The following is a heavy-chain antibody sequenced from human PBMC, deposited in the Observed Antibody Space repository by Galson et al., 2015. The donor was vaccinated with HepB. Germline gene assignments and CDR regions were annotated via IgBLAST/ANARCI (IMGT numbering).Heavy chain of an antibody. CDR1: GFTFSTHW. J-gene: IGHJ4*02. CDR2: IKFDGGEM. V-gene: IGHV3-7*01. D-gene: IGHD6-19*01. Sequence: SLRLSCAASGFTFSTHWMNWVRQAPGKGLEWVANIKFDGGEMNYVDSVKGRFTISRDNAQNSLYLQMNSLKAEDTALYYCATYASGSDWYGGKHWGQGTLVTVSS. CDR3: ATYASGSDWYGGKH.